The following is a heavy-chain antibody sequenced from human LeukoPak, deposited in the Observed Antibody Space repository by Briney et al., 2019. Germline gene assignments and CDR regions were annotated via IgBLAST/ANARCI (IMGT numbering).Heavy chain of an antibody. Sequence: SETLSLTCTVSGGSISSSSYYWGWIRQPPGKGREWIGSIYYSGSTYYNPSLKSRVTISVDTSKNQFSLRMSSVTAADPPVDYCESHLHGGCFILAFATSGPRELLTVSS. V-gene: IGHV4-39*01. J-gene: IGHJ3*02. CDR1: GGSISSSSYY. D-gene: IGHD2-15*01. CDR2: IYYSGST. CDR3: ESHLHGGCFILAFAT.